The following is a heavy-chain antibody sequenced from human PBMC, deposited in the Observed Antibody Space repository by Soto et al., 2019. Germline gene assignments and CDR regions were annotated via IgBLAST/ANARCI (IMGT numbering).Heavy chain of an antibody. J-gene: IGHJ3*02. V-gene: IGHV1-69*01. D-gene: IGHD4-17*01. CDR1: GGSVNSHA. Sequence: QVQLEQSGAEVKKAGSSVKVSCKAFGGSVNSHAISWVRQAPGQGLEWMGGIIPMFATPTYAQRFQAGVTISADESTSTVYLDLSSVRSEDTGMYSCARSRNVAEFNDYGGNYHGFDIWGQGTMVTVSS. CDR2: IIPMFATP. CDR3: ARSRNVAEFNDYGGNYHGFDI.